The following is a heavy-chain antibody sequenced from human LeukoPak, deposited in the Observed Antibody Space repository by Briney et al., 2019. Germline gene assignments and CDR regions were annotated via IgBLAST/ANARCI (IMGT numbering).Heavy chain of an antibody. J-gene: IGHJ4*02. Sequence: GGSLRLSCAASGFTFSRYEMNWVRQAPGKELEWVSYITSSGSPIFYADSVKGRFTVSRDNAKNSLYLQMNSLRDEDTAMYYCAREYYGRFDYWGQGSLVTVSS. CDR1: GFTFSRYE. CDR2: ITSSGSPI. CDR3: AREYYGRFDY. V-gene: IGHV3-48*03. D-gene: IGHD3-10*01.